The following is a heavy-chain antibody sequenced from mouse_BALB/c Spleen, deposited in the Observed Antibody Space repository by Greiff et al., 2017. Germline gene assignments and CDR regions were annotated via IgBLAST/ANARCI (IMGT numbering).Heavy chain of an antibody. D-gene: IGHD1-2*01. CDR2: IWSGGST. V-gene: IGHV2-2*02. J-gene: IGHJ3*01. Sequence: QVQLQQSGPGLVQPSQSLSITCTVSGFSLTSYGVHWVRQSPGKGLEWLGVIWSGGSTDYNAAFISRLSISKDNSKSQVFFKMNSLQANDTAIYYCASSFITTASLFAYWGQGTLVTVSA. CDR1: GFSLTSYG. CDR3: ASSFITTASLFAY.